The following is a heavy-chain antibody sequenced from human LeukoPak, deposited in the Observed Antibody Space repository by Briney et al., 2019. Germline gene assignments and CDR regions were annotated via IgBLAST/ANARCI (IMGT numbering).Heavy chain of an antibody. CDR2: IYYSGST. J-gene: IGHJ4*02. CDR1: GGSISSYY. Sequence: PSETLSLTCTVSGGSISSYYWSWIRQPPGKGLEWIGYIYYSGSTNYNPSLKSRVTISVDTSKNQFSLKLSSVTAADTAVYYCARLRNYYDSSGYYRYYFDYWGQGTLVTVSS. D-gene: IGHD3-22*01. CDR3: ARLRNYYDSSGYYRYYFDY. V-gene: IGHV4-59*12.